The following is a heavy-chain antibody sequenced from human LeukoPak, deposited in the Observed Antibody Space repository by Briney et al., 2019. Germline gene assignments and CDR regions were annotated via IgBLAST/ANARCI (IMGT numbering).Heavy chain of an antibody. V-gene: IGHV3-73*01. J-gene: IGHJ4*02. Sequence: GGSLRLSCAASGFTFSGSAMHWVRQASGKGLEWVGRIRSKANSYATAYAASVKGRFTISRDDSKNTAYLQMNSLKTEDTAVYYCTRRGWEEIDYWGQGTLVTVSS. CDR3: TRRGWEEIDY. D-gene: IGHD1-26*01. CDR2: IRSKANSYAT. CDR1: GFTFSGSA.